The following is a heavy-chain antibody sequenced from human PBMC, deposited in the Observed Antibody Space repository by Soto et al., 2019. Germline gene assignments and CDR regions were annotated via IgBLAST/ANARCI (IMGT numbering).Heavy chain of an antibody. J-gene: IGHJ4*02. D-gene: IGHD3-22*01. Sequence: QLQLQESGPGLVKPSETLSLTCTVSGGSISSSSYYWGWIRQPPGKGLEWIGSIYYSGSTYYNPSLKSRVTIAVDTSKNQFSLKLSSVTAADTAVYYCACYDSSGFSGYFDYWCQGTLVTVSS. CDR3: ACYDSSGFSGYFDY. V-gene: IGHV4-39*01. CDR2: IYYSGST. CDR1: GGSISSSSYY.